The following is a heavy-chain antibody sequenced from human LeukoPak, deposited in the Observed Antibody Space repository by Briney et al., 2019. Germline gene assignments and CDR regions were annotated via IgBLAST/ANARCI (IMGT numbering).Heavy chain of an antibody. J-gene: IGHJ3*02. CDR2: IYYSGST. V-gene: IGHV4-61*01. CDR1: DGSISRYFSRYY. CDR3: ARNNNLVGATNNDAFDI. D-gene: IGHD1-26*01. Sequence: SETLSLTCTVSDGSISRYFSRYYWSWIRQAPGKGLEWVAYIYYSGSTNYNPSLKSRVTISVDASKKQFSLKLNSVTAADTAVYYCARNNNLVGATNNDAFDIWGQGTMVTVSS.